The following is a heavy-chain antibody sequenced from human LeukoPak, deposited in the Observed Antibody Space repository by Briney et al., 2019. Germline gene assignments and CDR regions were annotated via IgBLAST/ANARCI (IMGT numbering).Heavy chain of an antibody. J-gene: IGHJ4*02. CDR1: GFTFSSYA. Sequence: PGGSLRLSCAASGFTFSSYAMSWVRQAPGQGLEWVSTISAGGGSTYYADSVKGRFTISRDDSKNTLYLQMNSLRAEDTAVYYCAKSMVRGLIMSIPAHDYWGQGTLVTVSS. D-gene: IGHD3-10*01. CDR3: AKSMVRGLIMSIPAHDY. V-gene: IGHV3-23*01. CDR2: ISAGGGST.